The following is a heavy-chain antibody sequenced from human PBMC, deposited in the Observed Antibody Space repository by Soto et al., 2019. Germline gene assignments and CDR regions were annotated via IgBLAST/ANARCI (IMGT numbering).Heavy chain of an antibody. Sequence: EVQLLESGGDFVQPGGSLRLSCAVSGVTFNKYAMSWVRLPPGKGPEWVSAITGSGGLAYYADSVKGRFSISRDNSKNILFLQMNRLKDEDSATYYCVKGDYGGNSPYWYFDLWGRGTLVIVSS. CDR3: VKGDYGGNSPYWYFDL. CDR1: GVTFNKYA. V-gene: IGHV3-23*01. D-gene: IGHD2-21*02. CDR2: ITGSGGLA. J-gene: IGHJ2*01.